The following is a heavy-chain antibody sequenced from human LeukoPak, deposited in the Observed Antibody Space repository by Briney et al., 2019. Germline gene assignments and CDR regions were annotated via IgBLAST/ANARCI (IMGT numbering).Heavy chain of an antibody. J-gene: IGHJ4*02. CDR2: INHSGST. CDR3: ARGGVRGVVG. Sequence: PSETLSLTCAVYGGSFSGYYWSWIRQPPGKGLEWIGEINHSGSTNYNPSLKSRVTISVDTSKNQFSLKLSSVTAADTAVYYCARGGVRGVVGWGQGTLVTVSS. D-gene: IGHD3-10*01. V-gene: IGHV4-34*01. CDR1: GGSFSGYY.